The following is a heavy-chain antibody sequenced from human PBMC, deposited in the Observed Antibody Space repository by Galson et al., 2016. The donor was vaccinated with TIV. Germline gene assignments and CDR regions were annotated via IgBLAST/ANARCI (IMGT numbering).Heavy chain of an antibody. CDR1: GYTFTTYG. J-gene: IGHJ4*02. V-gene: IGHV1-18*01. CDR2: ISAYNGDT. D-gene: IGHD3-9*01. CDR3: ASTLPLRYFDWLQD. Sequence: SVKVSCKASGYTFTTYGISWVRQAPGQGLEWMGWISAYNGDTNYAQKFQGRVTMTTDTSTSTAYMELRSPRSDDTAVYYCASTLPLRYFDWLQDWGQGTLVTVSS.